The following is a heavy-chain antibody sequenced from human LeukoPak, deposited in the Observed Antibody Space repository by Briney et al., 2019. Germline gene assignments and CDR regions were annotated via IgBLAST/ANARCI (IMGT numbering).Heavy chain of an antibody. J-gene: IGHJ4*02. D-gene: IGHD5-12*01. CDR3: ATKPFGGYVPYYFDY. Sequence: GGSLRLSCAASGFTFSSYAMSWVRQAPGKGLEWVSAISGSGGSTYYADSVKGRFTISRDNSKNTLYLQMNSLRAEDTAVYYCATKPFGGYVPYYFDYWGQGTLVTVSS. CDR1: GFTFSSYA. CDR2: ISGSGGST. V-gene: IGHV3-23*01.